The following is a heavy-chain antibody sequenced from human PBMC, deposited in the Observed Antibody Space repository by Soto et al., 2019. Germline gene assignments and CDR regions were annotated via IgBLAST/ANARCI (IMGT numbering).Heavy chain of an antibody. CDR3: GRQPYCSSTSCYFDY. D-gene: IGHD2-2*01. J-gene: IGHJ4*02. Sequence: GGSLRLSCAASGFTFRSYWMSWVRQAPGKGLEWVANIKQDGSEKYYVESVKGRFTISRDNAKNSLYLQMNSLRAEDTAVYYYGRQPYCSSTSCYFDYWGQGTLITVSS. CDR2: IKQDGSEK. CDR1: GFTFRSYW. V-gene: IGHV3-7*01.